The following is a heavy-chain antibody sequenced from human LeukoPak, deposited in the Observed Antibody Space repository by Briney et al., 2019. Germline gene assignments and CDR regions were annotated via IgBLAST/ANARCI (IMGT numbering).Heavy chain of an antibody. J-gene: IGHJ3*02. CDR3: ARDGVGQQLENDAFDI. CDR1: GYTFTGYY. Sequence: GASVKVSCKASGYTFTGYYMHWVRQAPGQGLEWMGWINPNSGGTNYAQKFQGRVTMTRDTSISTAYMELSRLRSDDTAVCYCARDGVGQQLENDAFDIWGQGTMVTVSS. D-gene: IGHD6-13*01. V-gene: IGHV1-2*02. CDR2: INPNSGGT.